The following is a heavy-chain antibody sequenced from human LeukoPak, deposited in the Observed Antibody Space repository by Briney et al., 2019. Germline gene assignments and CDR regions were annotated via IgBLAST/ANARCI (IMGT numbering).Heavy chain of an antibody. J-gene: IGHJ3*02. CDR2: ISTSGST. Sequence: PSETLSLTCTVSGDSISSYSWTWIRQPAGKGLEWIGRISTSGSTSYNPFLKSRVTMSLDTSKNQFSLRLTSVTAADTAIYYCARAYGLDAFDIWGQGTMVTVSS. V-gene: IGHV4-4*07. D-gene: IGHD3-10*01. CDR3: ARAYGLDAFDI. CDR1: GDSISSYS.